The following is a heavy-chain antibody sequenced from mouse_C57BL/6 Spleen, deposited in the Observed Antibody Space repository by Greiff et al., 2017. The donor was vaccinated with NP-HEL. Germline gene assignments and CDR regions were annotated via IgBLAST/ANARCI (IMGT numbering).Heavy chain of an antibody. CDR1: GFTFSDAW. J-gene: IGHJ4*01. CDR3: TLYYDYLYAMDY. CDR2: IRNKANNHAT. Sequence: EVQLQQSGGGLVQPGGSMKLSCAASGFTFSDAWMDWVRQSPEKGLEWVAEIRNKANNHATYYAESVKGRFTISRDDSKSSVYLQMNSLRAEDTGIYYCTLYYDYLYAMDYWGQGTSVTVSS. V-gene: IGHV6-6*01. D-gene: IGHD2-4*01.